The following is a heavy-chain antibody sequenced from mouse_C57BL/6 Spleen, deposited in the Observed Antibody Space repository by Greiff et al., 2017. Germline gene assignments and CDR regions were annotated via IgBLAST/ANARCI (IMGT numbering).Heavy chain of an antibody. Sequence: QVQLQQSGAELVRPGTSVKVSCKASGYAFTNYLIEWVKQRPGQGLEWIGVINPGSGGTNYNEKFKGKATLTADKSSSTAYMQLSSLTSEDSAVYFWARSGYYGSLFAYWGQGTLVTISA. V-gene: IGHV1-54*01. CDR3: ARSGYYGSLFAY. CDR1: GYAFTNYL. D-gene: IGHD1-2*01. CDR2: INPGSGGT. J-gene: IGHJ3*01.